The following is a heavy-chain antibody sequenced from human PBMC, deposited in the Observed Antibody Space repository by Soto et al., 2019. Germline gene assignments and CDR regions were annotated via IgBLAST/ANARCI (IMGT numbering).Heavy chain of an antibody. CDR1: GFTFSSYA. CDR3: AKNIVVVVAANYYYGMDV. Sequence: EVQLLESGGGLVQPGGSLRLSCAASGFTFSSYAMSWVRQAPGKGLEWVSAISGSGGSTYYAASVKRRFTISRDNSKNTLYLQMNSLRAEDKAVYYCAKNIVVVVAANYYYGMDVWGQGTTVTVSS. J-gene: IGHJ6*02. V-gene: IGHV3-23*01. D-gene: IGHD2-15*01. CDR2: ISGSGGST.